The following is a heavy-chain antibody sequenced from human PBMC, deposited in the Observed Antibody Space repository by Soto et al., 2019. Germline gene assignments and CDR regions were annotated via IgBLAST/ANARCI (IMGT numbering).Heavy chain of an antibody. D-gene: IGHD5-12*01. V-gene: IGHV1-18*01. CDR1: GYTFIRYG. Sequence: ASVKVSCKASGYTFIRYGITWVRQAPGQGLEWMGWISAYNGNTNYAQKLQGRVTMTTDTSTSTAYMELRSLRSDDTAVYYCARVSGYYLPDYWGQGTLVTVSS. CDR3: ARVSGYYLPDY. CDR2: ISAYNGNT. J-gene: IGHJ4*02.